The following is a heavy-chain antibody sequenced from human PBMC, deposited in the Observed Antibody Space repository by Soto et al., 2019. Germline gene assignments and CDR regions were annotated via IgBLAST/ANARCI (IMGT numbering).Heavy chain of an antibody. D-gene: IGHD4-17*01. CDR2: INSDGSST. J-gene: IGHJ3*02. CDR1: GFTFSSYW. CDR3: ARDDDYRDAFDI. V-gene: IGHV3-74*01. Sequence: GSLRLSCAASGFTFSSYWMHWVRQAPGKGLVWVSRINSDGSSTSYADSVKGRFTISRDNAKNTLYLQMNSLRAEDTAVYYCARDDDYRDAFDIWGQGTMVTVSS.